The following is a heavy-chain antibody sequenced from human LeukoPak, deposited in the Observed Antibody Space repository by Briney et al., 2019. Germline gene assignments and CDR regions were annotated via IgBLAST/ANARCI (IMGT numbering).Heavy chain of an antibody. Sequence: GGSLRLSCTVSGFTVSSNSMSWVRQAPGKGLEWVSFIYTTGNTHNSDSVKGRFTISRDSSKNTLYLQMNSLRAEDTAVYYCARDPGWTVANDYWGQGTLVTVSS. V-gene: IGHV3-53*01. CDR3: ARDPGWTVANDY. J-gene: IGHJ4*02. D-gene: IGHD3/OR15-3a*01. CDR1: GFTVSSNS. CDR2: IYTTGNT.